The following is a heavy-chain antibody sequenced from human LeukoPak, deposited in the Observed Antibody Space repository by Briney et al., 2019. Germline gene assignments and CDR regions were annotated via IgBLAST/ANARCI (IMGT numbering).Heavy chain of an antibody. J-gene: IGHJ5*02. CDR1: GHTFTSYG. CDR2: ISAYNGNT. CDR3: ARVNTGQNWFDP. Sequence: ASVKVSCKASGHTFTSYGISWVRQAPGQGLEWMGWISAYNGNTNYAQKLQGRVTMTTDTSTSTAYMELRSLRSDDTAVYYCARVNTGQNWFDPWGQGTLVTVSS. V-gene: IGHV1-18*01.